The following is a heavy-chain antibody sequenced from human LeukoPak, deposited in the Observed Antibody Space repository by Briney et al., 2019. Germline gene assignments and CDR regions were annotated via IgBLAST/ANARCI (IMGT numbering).Heavy chain of an antibody. V-gene: IGHV3-7*03. CDR2: IKQDGSEK. D-gene: IGHD1-14*01. Sequence: GGSLRLSCAASGFTFSSYWMSWVRQAPGKGLEWVANIKQDGSEKYYVDSVKGRFTISRDNAKNPLYLQMNSLRPEDTAFYYCTKSGPGASAARDPDLFDSWGQGILVTVSA. J-gene: IGHJ4*02. CDR1: GFTFSSYW. CDR3: TKSGPGASAARDPDLFDS.